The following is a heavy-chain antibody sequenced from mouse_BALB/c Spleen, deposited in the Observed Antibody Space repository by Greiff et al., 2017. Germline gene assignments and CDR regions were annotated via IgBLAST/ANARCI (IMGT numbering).Heavy chain of an antibody. CDR1: GFTFSDYY. Sequence: EVKLVESGGGLVTPGGSLKLSCAASGFTFSDYYMYWVRQTPEKRLEWVATISDGGSYTYYPDSVKGRFTISRDNAKNNLYLQMSSLKSEDTAMYYCARGGRYDVFAYWGQGTLVTVSA. J-gene: IGHJ3*01. CDR2: ISDGGSYT. CDR3: ARGGRYDVFAY. D-gene: IGHD2-14*01. V-gene: IGHV5-4*02.